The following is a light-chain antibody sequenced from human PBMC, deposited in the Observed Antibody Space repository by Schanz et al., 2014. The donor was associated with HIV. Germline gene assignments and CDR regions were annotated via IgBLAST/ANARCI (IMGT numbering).Light chain of an antibody. CDR3: CSFGGTSP. J-gene: IGLJ3*02. CDR1: SSNVGGYDY. CDR2: DVS. Sequence: QSVLTQPASVSGSPGQSITISCTGTSSNVGGYDYVSWYQQHPGKAPKLIIYDVSNRPSGISYRFSGSKSGNTASLTISGLQADDEADYYCCSFGGTSPFGGGTKLTVL. V-gene: IGLV2-14*03.